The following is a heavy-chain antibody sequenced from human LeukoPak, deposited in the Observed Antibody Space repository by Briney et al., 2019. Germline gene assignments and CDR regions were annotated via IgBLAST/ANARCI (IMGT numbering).Heavy chain of an antibody. CDR3: AKDYKSGSYHDY. D-gene: IGHD1-26*01. V-gene: IGHV3-21*04. CDR1: GFTFSTPT. Sequence: GGSLRLSCAASGFTFSTPTMSWVRQAPGKGLEWVSSITSSSTYIYHADSVKGRFTISRDNAKNSLFLQMNSLRAEDTAVYFCAKDYKSGSYHDYWGQGTLVTVSS. J-gene: IGHJ4*02. CDR2: ITSSSTYI.